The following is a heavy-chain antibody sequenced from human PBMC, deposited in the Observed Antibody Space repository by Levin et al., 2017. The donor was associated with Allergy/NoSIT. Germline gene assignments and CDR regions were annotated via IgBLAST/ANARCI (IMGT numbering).Heavy chain of an antibody. CDR3: AKDGGDIVVVVAATPPYFDY. Sequence: PGGSLRLSCAASGFTFSSYGMHWVRQAPGKGLEWVAVISYDGSNKYYADSVKGRFTISRDNSKNTLYLQMNSLRAEDTAVYYCAKDGGDIVVVVAATPPYFDYWGQGTLVTVSS. D-gene: IGHD2-15*01. CDR2: ISYDGSNK. J-gene: IGHJ4*02. V-gene: IGHV3-30*18. CDR1: GFTFSSYG.